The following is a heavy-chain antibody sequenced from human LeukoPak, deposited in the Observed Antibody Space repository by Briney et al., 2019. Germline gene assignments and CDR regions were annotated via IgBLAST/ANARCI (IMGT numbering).Heavy chain of an antibody. Sequence: GGSLRLSCAASGFTFDDYAMHWVRQAPGKGLEWVAVISYDGSNKYYADSVKGRFTISRNNSKNTLYLQMNSLRAEDTAVYYCAKDYSGVYCSSTSCYFFDYWGQGTLVTVSS. D-gene: IGHD2-2*01. CDR2: ISYDGSNK. V-gene: IGHV3-30*18. J-gene: IGHJ4*02. CDR1: GFTFDDYA. CDR3: AKDYSGVYCSSTSCYFFDY.